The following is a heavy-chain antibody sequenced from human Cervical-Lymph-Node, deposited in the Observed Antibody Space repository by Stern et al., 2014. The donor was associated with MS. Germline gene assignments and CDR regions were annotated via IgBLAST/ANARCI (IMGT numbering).Heavy chain of an antibody. J-gene: IGHJ4*02. V-gene: IGHV3-48*01. CDR3: ARGITIFGEGL. CDR1: GFSFSDYS. D-gene: IGHD3-3*01. Sequence: EVQLVQSGGDLVQPGGSLRLSCAASGFSFSDYSMNWVRQAPGKGLEWISFISSFSTTIYYADSVKGRFIISRDNAKNSLYLQMNSLRAEDTAVYYCARGITIFGEGLWGQGTPVTVSS. CDR2: ISSFSTTI.